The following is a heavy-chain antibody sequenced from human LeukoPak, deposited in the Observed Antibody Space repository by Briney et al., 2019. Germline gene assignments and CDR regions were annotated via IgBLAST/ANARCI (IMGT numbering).Heavy chain of an antibody. J-gene: IGHJ6*03. CDR1: GGSMSSFY. Sequence: SETLSLTCNVSGGSMSSFYWSWVRQLPGKGLEYIGYTYYTGSTNYNPSLKSRVTMSVDTSKNHFSLKVTSVTAADTAIYYCAREWGGGDNCGGDCFSPYYYYMDVWGKGTTVTVSS. V-gene: IGHV4-59*01. CDR2: TYYTGST. CDR3: AREWGGGDNCGGDCFSPYYYYMDV. D-gene: IGHD2-21*02.